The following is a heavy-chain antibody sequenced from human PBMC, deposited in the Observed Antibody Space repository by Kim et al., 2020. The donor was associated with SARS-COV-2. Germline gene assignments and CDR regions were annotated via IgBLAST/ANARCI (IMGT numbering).Heavy chain of an antibody. CDR3: ARDPSSSGSLDY. D-gene: IGHD1-26*01. Sequence: YYADPVQGRFTISRDNSKNTLYLQMNSLRAEDTAVYYCARDPSSSGSLDYWGQGTLVTVSS. J-gene: IGHJ4*02. V-gene: IGHV3-30*01.